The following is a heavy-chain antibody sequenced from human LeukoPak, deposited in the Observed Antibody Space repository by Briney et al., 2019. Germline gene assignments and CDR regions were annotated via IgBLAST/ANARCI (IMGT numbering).Heavy chain of an antibody. CDR1: GFTFSSYW. J-gene: IGHJ6*02. D-gene: IGHD6-13*01. CDR3: ARGSSSWYYYYDMDV. V-gene: IGHV3-7*03. CDR2: IKQDGSEK. Sequence: GGSLRLSCAASGFTFSSYWMSWVRQAPGKGLEWVANIKQDGSEKYYVDSVKGRFTISRDNAKNSLYLQMNSLRAEDTAVYYCARGSSSWYYYYDMDVWGQGTTVIVSS.